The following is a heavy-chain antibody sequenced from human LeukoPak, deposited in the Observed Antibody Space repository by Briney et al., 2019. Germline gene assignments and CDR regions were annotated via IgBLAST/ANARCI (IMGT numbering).Heavy chain of an antibody. CDR2: ISWNSGSI. CDR3: AKGGYYDSSGYYYMDAFDY. J-gene: IGHJ4*02. V-gene: IGHV3-9*01. CDR1: GFTFDDYA. Sequence: GGSLRLSCAASGFTFDDYAMHWVRQAPGKGLEWVSGISWNSGSIGYADSVKGRFTISRDNAKNSLYLQMNSLRAEDTALYYCAKGGYYDSSGYYYMDAFDYWGQGALVTVSS. D-gene: IGHD3-22*01.